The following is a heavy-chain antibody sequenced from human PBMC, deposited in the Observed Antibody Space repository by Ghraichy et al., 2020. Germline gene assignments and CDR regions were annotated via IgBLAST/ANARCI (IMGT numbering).Heavy chain of an antibody. J-gene: IGHJ4*02. V-gene: IGHV4-4*09. CDR2: IYTSGST. D-gene: IGHD3-10*01. CDR1: GGSISSYY. CDR3: ARHPGYYYRSGRSYYFDY. Sequence: SQTLSLTCTVSGGSISSYYWSWIRQPPGKGLEWIGYIYTSGSTNYNPSLKSRVTISVDTSKNQFSLKLSSMTAADTAVFYCARHPGYYYRSGRSYYFDYWGQGTLVTVSP.